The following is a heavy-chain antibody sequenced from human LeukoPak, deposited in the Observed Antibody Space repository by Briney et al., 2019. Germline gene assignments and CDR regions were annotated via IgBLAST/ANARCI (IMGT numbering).Heavy chain of an antibody. J-gene: IGHJ4*02. D-gene: IGHD3-10*01. V-gene: IGHV3-21*01. CDR1: GFTFSSYS. Sequence: GSLRLSCAASGFTFSSYSMNWVRQAPGKGLEWVSSISSSSSYIYYADSVKGRFTISRDNAKNSLYLQMNSLRAEDTAVYYCAKEYYYGSGSYYTFNLFDYWGQGTLVTVSS. CDR2: ISSSSSYI. CDR3: AKEYYYGSGSYYTFNLFDY.